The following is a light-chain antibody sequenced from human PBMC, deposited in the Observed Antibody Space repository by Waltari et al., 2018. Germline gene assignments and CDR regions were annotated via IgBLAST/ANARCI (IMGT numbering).Light chain of an antibody. V-gene: IGKV1-33*01. J-gene: IGKJ3*01. CDR1: QDVRSY. CDR2: DAS. CDR3: QHYHIFPYS. Sequence: DIQMTQSPSSLSASVRDRVTITCQASQDVRSYLNWYQQKPGKVPNLLIYDASNLETGVPPRFSGGGSGRDFTLTISSLQPEDIGTYYCQHYHIFPYSFGPGTTVDMK.